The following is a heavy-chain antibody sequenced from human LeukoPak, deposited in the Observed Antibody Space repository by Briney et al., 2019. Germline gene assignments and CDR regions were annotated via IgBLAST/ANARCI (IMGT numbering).Heavy chain of an antibody. CDR1: GYSISSGYY. CDR2: IYHSGST. Sequence: SETLSLTCTVSGYSISSGYYWGWIRQPPGKGLEWIGSIYHSGSTYYNPSLKSRVTISVDTSKNQFSLKLSSVTAADTAVYYCARLLGTYYYDSSGYPSLDYWGQGTLVTVSS. CDR3: ARLLGTYYYDSSGYPSLDY. D-gene: IGHD3-22*01. J-gene: IGHJ4*02. V-gene: IGHV4-38-2*02.